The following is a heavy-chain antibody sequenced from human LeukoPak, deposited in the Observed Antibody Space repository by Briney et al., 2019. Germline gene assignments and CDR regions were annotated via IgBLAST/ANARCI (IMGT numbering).Heavy chain of an antibody. CDR1: RASVSDGNYS. CDR2: MFYSEST. D-gene: IGHD2-21*01. CDR3: ASTSHCALGPPYFDH. V-gene: IGHV4-61*01. J-gene: IGHJ4*02. Sequence: SETLSLTCCVSRASVSDGNYSWSWIRQPPGKGLEWIGYMFYSESTKYNPPLKSRVTISVHKCKNRFSLHMISVPGADTAVYFCASTSHCALGPPYFDHWGQGSLVTVSS.